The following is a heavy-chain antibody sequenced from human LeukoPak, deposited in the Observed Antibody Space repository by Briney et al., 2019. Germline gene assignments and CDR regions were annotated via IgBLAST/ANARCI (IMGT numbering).Heavy chain of an antibody. J-gene: IGHJ5*02. V-gene: IGHV1-46*01. CDR3: ARESDSSGHSDWFDP. D-gene: IGHD3-22*01. Sequence: ASVKVSCKASGYTFTSYYMHWVRQAPGQGLEWMGIINPSGGSTSYAQKFQGRVTTTRDTSTGTVYMELSSLRSEDTAVYYCARESDSSGHSDWFDPWGQGTLVTVSS. CDR2: INPSGGST. CDR1: GYTFTSYY.